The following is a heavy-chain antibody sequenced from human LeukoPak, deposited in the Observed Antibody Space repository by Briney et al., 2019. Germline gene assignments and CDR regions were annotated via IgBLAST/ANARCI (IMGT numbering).Heavy chain of an antibody. CDR2: ISSSGSTI. V-gene: IGHV3-11*04. D-gene: IGHD3-10*02. CDR1: EFTFSNAW. J-gene: IGHJ6*03. Sequence: GGSLRLSCAASEFTFSNAWMSWVRQAPGKGLEWVSYISSSGSTIYYADSVKGRFTISRDNAKNSLYLQMNSLRAEDTAVYYCAELGITMIGGVWGKGTTVTISS. CDR3: AELGITMIGGV.